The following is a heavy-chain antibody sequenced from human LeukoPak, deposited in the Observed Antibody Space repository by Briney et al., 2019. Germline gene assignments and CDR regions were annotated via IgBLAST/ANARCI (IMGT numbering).Heavy chain of an antibody. CDR2: IIPIFGTA. D-gene: IGHD6-13*01. CDR3: ARGHSSSWYNFDY. Sequence: EASVTVSCTASGGTFSSYAISWVRQAPGQGLEWMGGIIPIFGTANYAQKFQGRVTITADESTSTAYMELSSLRSEDTAVYYCARGHSSSWYNFDYWGQGTVVTVSS. J-gene: IGHJ4*02. V-gene: IGHV1-69*13. CDR1: GGTFSSYA.